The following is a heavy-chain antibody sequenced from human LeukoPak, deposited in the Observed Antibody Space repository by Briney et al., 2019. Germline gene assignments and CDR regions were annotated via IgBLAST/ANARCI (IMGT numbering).Heavy chain of an antibody. Sequence: TGGSLRLSCAASGFTVSSNYMSWVRQAPGKGLEWVSVIYSGGSTYYADSVKGRFTISRDNSKNTLYLQMNSLRAEDTAVYYCARDKCSSGWAPCAFDIWGQGTMVTVSS. J-gene: IGHJ3*02. CDR1: GFTVSSNY. CDR2: IYSGGST. CDR3: ARDKCSSGWAPCAFDI. D-gene: IGHD6-19*01. V-gene: IGHV3-66*01.